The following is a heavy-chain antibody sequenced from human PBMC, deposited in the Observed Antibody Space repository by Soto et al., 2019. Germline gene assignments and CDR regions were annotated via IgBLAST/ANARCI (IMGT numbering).Heavy chain of an antibody. J-gene: IGHJ6*02. CDR3: AKDRSYYYGSGSSGIYYYYGMDV. V-gene: IGHV3-30*18. Sequence: GGSLRLSCAASGFTFSSYGMHWVRQAPGKGLEWVAVISYDGSNKYYADSVKGRFTISRDNSKNTLYLQMNSLRAEDTAVYYCAKDRSYYYGSGSSGIYYYYGMDVWGQGTTVTVSS. CDR2: ISYDGSNK. CDR1: GFTFSSYG. D-gene: IGHD3-10*01.